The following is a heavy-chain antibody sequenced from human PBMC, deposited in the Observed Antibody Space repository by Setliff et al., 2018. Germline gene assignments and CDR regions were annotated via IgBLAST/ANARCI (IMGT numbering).Heavy chain of an antibody. D-gene: IGHD2-2*01. CDR3: ARALGYCSRTSCYADAFDI. J-gene: IGHJ3*02. CDR2: MYHSGST. CDR1: GYSISSDYY. Sequence: PSETLSLTCAVSGYSISSDYYWGWLRQSPGKGLEWIGSMYHSGSTYYNPSLKSRVTISVDTSKNQFSLKLNYVTAADTAVYYCARALGYCSRTSCYADAFDIWGQGTMVTVSS. V-gene: IGHV4-38-2*01.